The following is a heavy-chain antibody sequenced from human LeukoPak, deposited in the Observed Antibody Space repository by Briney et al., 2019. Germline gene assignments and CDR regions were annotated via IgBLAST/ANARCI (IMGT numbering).Heavy chain of an antibody. D-gene: IGHD6-19*01. CDR2: IHTSGST. Sequence: SEPLSLTCTVSGGSISNYHWSWIRQPAGKGLEWIGQIHTSGSTNYNPPLKSRVTMSIDTPENQLSLTIRSVTAADTAVYYCARRDISSGWSFDYWGQGTLVTVSS. CDR3: ARRDISSGWSFDY. CDR1: GGSISNYH. J-gene: IGHJ4*02. V-gene: IGHV4-4*07.